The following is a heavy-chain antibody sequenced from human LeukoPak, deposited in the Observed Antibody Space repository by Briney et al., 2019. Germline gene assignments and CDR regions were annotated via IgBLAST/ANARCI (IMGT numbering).Heavy chain of an antibody. V-gene: IGHV1-2*02. D-gene: IGHD2-15*01. CDR1: GHTFTGYY. Sequence: ASVKVSCKASGHTFTGYYMHWVRQAPGQGLEWMGWINPNSGGTNYAQKFQGRATMTRDTSISTAYMELSRLRSDDTAVYYCARDIVVVVAANFGFDPWGQGTLVTVSS. CDR3: ARDIVVVVAANFGFDP. CDR2: INPNSGGT. J-gene: IGHJ5*02.